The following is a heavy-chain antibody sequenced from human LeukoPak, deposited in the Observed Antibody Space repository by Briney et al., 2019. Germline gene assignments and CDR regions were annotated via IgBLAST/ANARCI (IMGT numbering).Heavy chain of an antibody. CDR1: GFTLSDYH. Sequence: PGGSLRLSCAASGFTLSDYHMNWVRQAPGKGLEWLSSITTISHYIYYAGAVRGRFTISRDNAMNSLYLQMNSLRGEDTAVYYCARSGGPGTYHQLRYNWFDPWGQETLVTVSS. V-gene: IGHV3-21*01. J-gene: IGHJ5*02. D-gene: IGHD3-10*01. CDR2: ITTISHYI. CDR3: ARSGGPGTYHQLRYNWFDP.